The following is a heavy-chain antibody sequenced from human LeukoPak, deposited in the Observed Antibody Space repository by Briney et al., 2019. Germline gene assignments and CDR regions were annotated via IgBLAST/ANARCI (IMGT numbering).Heavy chain of an antibody. D-gene: IGHD6-13*01. CDR3: AREGSIAAAGSALYGMDV. V-gene: IGHV1-18*01. J-gene: IGHJ6*02. Sequence: ASVKVSCKASGYTFTSYGISWVRQAPGQGLEWMGWISVYNGNTNYAQKLQGRVTMTTDTSTSTAYMELRSLRSDDTAVYYCAREGSIAAAGSALYGMDVWGQGTTVTVSS. CDR2: ISVYNGNT. CDR1: GYTFTSYG.